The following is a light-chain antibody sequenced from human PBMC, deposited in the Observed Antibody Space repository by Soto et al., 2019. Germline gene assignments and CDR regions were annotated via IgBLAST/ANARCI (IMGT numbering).Light chain of an antibody. CDR2: GAS. V-gene: IGKV3-20*01. Sequence: EIVLTQSPGTLSLSPGERATLSCRTRESVSGSYLAWYQQKPGQAPRLLIYGASNSATGIPDRFSGSGSGTDFTLTIGRLEPEDFAVYYCQQYGSTPLLSFGGGTKVEIK. CDR1: ESVSGSY. CDR3: QQYGSTPLLS. J-gene: IGKJ4*01.